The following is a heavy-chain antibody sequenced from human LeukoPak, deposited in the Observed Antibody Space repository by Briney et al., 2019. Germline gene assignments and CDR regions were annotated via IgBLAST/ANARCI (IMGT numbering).Heavy chain of an antibody. V-gene: IGHV3-23*01. CDR2: ISGSGGST. J-gene: IGHJ4*02. CDR1: GFTFSSYA. Sequence: PGGSLRLSCVASGFTFSSYAMSWVRQAPGKGLEWVSGISGSGGSTYYADSVKGRVTISRDNSKNTLFLQMNSLRAEDTAVYYCAKETYSSGWYPYFDYWGQGTLVTVSS. CDR3: AKETYSSGWYPYFDY. D-gene: IGHD6-19*01.